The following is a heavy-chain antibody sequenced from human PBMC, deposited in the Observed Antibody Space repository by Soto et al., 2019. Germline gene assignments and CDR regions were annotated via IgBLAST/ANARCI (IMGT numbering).Heavy chain of an antibody. Sequence: GASVKVSCKASGYTFTGYYMHWVRQAPGQGLEWMGWINPNSGGTNYAQKFQGRVTMTRDTSISTAYMELSRLRSDDTAVYYCARDPPRLYCSSTSCELLVYGMDVWGQGTTVTVSS. CDR1: GYTFTGYY. CDR2: INPNSGGT. V-gene: IGHV1-2*02. J-gene: IGHJ6*02. D-gene: IGHD2-2*01. CDR3: ARDPPRLYCSSTSCELLVYGMDV.